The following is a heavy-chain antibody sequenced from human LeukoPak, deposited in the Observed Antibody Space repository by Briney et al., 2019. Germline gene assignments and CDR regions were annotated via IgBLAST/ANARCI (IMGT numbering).Heavy chain of an antibody. D-gene: IGHD2-15*01. CDR2: INPDGSDT. Sequence: GAYLILSGVCTGFTFKDYWMHWVRQAPGTGLVWVSRINPDGSDTNHADSVKDRFTISRDNAKSTLYLQISSLRVVDTAVYYCAYQLLPNWGQGTPVTVSS. J-gene: IGHJ4*02. CDR3: AYQLLPN. V-gene: IGHV3-74*01. CDR1: GFTFKDYW.